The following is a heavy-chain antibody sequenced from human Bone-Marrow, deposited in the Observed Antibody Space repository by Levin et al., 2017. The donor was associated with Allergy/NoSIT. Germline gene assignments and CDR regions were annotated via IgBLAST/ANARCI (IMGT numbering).Heavy chain of an antibody. Sequence: PSETLSLTCAASGFTFSDFYMSWIRQAPGKGLEWLSYIGATSGYTHYADSVKGRFTISRDNPKNSLFLQMDSLRVEDTAVYYCARIRVFQGSEFGKWGQGTLVTVSS. J-gene: IGHJ4*02. CDR1: GFTFSDFY. V-gene: IGHV3-11*03. CDR3: ARIRVFQGSEFGK. D-gene: IGHD3-9*01. CDR2: IGATSGYT.